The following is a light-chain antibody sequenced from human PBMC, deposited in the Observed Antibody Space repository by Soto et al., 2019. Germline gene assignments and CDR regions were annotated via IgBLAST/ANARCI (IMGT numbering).Light chain of an antibody. J-gene: IGKJ2*01. CDR3: QQYVNLPAT. Sequence: DIQMTQSPSSLSASVGDRVTITCQASQDISNYLNWYQQKPGKAPKLLIYDASNLETGVPSRFSGSGSGTDFTFAISSLQPEDIATYYCQQYVNLPATFGQGTKLEIK. V-gene: IGKV1-33*01. CDR2: DAS. CDR1: QDISNY.